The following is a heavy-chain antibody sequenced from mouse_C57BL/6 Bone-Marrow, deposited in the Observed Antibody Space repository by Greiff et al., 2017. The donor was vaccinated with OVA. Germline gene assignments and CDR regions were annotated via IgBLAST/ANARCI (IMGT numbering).Heavy chain of an antibody. CDR1: GYTFTSYW. CDR3: ARDGLWDQLTFDY. J-gene: IGHJ2*01. Sequence: QVQLQQPGAELVKPGASVKLSCKASGYTFTSYWMQWVKQRPGQGLEWIGEIDPSDSYTNYNQKFKGKATLTVDTSSSTAYRQLSSLTSEDSAVYYGARDGLWDQLTFDYWGQGTTRTVSS. CDR2: IDPSDSYT. V-gene: IGHV1-50*01. D-gene: IGHD1-1*02.